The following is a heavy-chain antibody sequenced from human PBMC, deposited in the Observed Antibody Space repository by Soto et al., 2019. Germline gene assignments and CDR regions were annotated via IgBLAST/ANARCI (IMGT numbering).Heavy chain of an antibody. Sequence: PSETLSLTCAVYGGSFSGYYWSWIRQPPGKGLEWIGEINHSGSTNYNPSLKSRVTISVDTSKNQFSLKLSSVTAADTAVYYCARSTGPYYFCSGSYSRRRYFDYWGQGTLVTGSS. CDR1: GGSFSGYY. CDR2: INHSGST. CDR3: ARSTGPYYFCSGSYSRRRYFDY. J-gene: IGHJ4*02. V-gene: IGHV4-34*01. D-gene: IGHD3-10*01.